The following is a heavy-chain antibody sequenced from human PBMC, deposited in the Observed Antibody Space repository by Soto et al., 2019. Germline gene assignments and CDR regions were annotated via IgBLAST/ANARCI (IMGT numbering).Heavy chain of an antibody. V-gene: IGHV3-7*05. CDR3: ARDGVAPGLYFDH. Sequence: GGSLRLSCAASGFTFSEYWMNWVRQAPGKGLEWVASIKYDGGEENYVDSVKGRFTISRDNAKNSVYLQMASLRAEDTAVYYCARDGVAPGLYFDHWGQGTPVTVSS. D-gene: IGHD6-13*01. CDR2: IKYDGGEE. J-gene: IGHJ4*02. CDR1: GFTFSEYW.